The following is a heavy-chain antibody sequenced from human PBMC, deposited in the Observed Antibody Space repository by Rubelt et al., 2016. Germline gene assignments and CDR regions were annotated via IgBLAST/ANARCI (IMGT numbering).Heavy chain of an antibody. D-gene: IGHD1-26*01. CDR2: IIPIFGTA. J-gene: IGHJ3*02. CDR3: AGSWDDGDM. Sequence: QVQLVQSGSELKKPGASVKVSCKASGGTFSSYAISWVRQAPGQGLEWMGGIIPIFGTANYAQKFQGRVTITADESTSTAYMEVGSLRSEDTAVYDGAGSWDDGDMWGQGRMVTVA. V-gene: IGHV1-69*01. CDR1: GGTFSSYA.